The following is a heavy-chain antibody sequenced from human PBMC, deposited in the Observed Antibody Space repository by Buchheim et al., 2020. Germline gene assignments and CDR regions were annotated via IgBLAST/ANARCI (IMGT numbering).Heavy chain of an antibody. CDR3: ARNIRGAAYFDY. CDR1: GFTFSSYS. J-gene: IGHJ4*02. CDR2: ITGDSSSK. Sequence: EVQLVESGGGLVQPGGPLRLSCAASGFTFSSYSMNWVRQAPGKGLEWVSYITGDSSSKYYADSVKGRFTISRDNAKKSLYLQMNSLRDEDTAVYYCARNIRGAAYFDYWGQGTL. V-gene: IGHV3-48*02. D-gene: IGHD3-10*01.